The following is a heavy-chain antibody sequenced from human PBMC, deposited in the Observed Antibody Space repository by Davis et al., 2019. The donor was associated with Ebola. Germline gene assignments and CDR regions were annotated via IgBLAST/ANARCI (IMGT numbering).Heavy chain of an antibody. CDR1: GNSFASHW. Sequence: GESLKISCKDSGNSFASHWIGWVRQMPGKGLEWMGIIYTGDSDTRYSPSFRGQVTISADKSIKTAFLQWSSLKASDTAIYFCARTGPHYYYGLDVWGQGTTVTVSS. J-gene: IGHJ6*02. D-gene: IGHD3-10*01. CDR3: ARTGPHYYYGLDV. CDR2: IYTGDSDT. V-gene: IGHV5-51*01.